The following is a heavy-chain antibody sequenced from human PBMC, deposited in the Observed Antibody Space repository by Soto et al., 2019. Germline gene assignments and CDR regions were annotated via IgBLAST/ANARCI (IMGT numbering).Heavy chain of an antibody. V-gene: IGHV3-30-3*01. Sequence: QVQLVESGGGVVQPGRSLRLSCAASGFTFSSYTMHWLRQARGKGLEWVAVISYDGGNKYYADSVKGRVTISRDHSKNTLYLQMNSLRVEDTAVYYCARECYDDDSGYFDNWGQGTLVTVSS. D-gene: IGHD3-22*01. CDR1: GFTFSSYT. CDR2: ISYDGGNK. CDR3: ARECYDDDSGYFDN. J-gene: IGHJ4*02.